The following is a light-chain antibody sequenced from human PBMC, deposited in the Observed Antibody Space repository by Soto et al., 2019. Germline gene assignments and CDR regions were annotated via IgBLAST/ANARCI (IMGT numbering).Light chain of an antibody. V-gene: IGKV3-15*01. Sequence: EILMTQSPSTLSVSPGERATLSCRASQSVTNNLAWYRQKNGKAPRLLIYGASTRPTGIPARLSGSGYGTELTITVTSMQYEDFEVYYCQQYNSWPITFGQGTRLEIK. CDR1: QSVTNN. CDR3: QQYNSWPIT. J-gene: IGKJ5*01. CDR2: GAS.